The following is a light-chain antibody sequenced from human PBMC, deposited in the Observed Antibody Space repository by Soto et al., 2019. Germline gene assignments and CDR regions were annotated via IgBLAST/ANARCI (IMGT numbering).Light chain of an antibody. CDR2: SSN. CDR3: AAWDDSLSGYV. V-gene: IGLV1-47*02. Sequence: QPVLAQPPSASWTPGQRVTISCSGNNSNIGNNNVYWYQQLPGTAPKLLIYSSNQRPSGVPDRISGSKSGTSASLAISGLRSEDEADYYCAAWDDSLSGYVFGTGAKVTVL. CDR1: NSNIGNNN. J-gene: IGLJ1*01.